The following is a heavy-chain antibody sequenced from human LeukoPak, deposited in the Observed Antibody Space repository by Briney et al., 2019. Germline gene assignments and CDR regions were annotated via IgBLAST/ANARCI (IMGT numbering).Heavy chain of an antibody. CDR2: ISSSGSTI. CDR3: ARYHDYIGWFDP. V-gene: IGHV3-48*03. D-gene: IGHD5-12*01. J-gene: IGHJ5*02. CDR1: GFTFSSYE. Sequence: GGSLRLSCAASGFTFSSYEMNWVRRAPGKGLEWVSYISSSGSTIYYADSVKGRFTISRDNAKNSLYLQMNSLRAEDTAVYYCARYHDYIGWFDPWGQGTLVTVSS.